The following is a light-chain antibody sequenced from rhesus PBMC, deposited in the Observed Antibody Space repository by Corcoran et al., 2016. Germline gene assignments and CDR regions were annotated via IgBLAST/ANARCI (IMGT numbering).Light chain of an antibody. Sequence: DIQMTQSPSALSASVGDRVTISCRASQNIYSNLAWYQQKPGKATKLQIYAASSLKTGIPFRFFGSGSGTDFTLTISSLQPEDSAAYYCQHYYDNPLTFGGGTKVELK. J-gene: IGKJ4*01. CDR2: AAS. CDR3: QHYYDNPLT. CDR1: QNIYSN. V-gene: IGKV1S12*01.